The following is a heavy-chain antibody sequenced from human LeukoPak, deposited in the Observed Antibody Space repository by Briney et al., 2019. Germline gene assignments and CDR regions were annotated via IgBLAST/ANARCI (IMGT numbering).Heavy chain of an antibody. CDR3: TTLGAFDY. Sequence: GGSLRLSCAASGFTFSGAWVSWVRQAPGKGLEWVGRIKRKTDGGTTDYAAPVKGRFSISRDDSKNTLYLQMNSLKTEDTAVYYCTTLGAFDYWGLGTLVTVSS. J-gene: IGHJ4*02. CDR2: IKRKTDGGTT. V-gene: IGHV3-15*01. D-gene: IGHD4/OR15-4a*01. CDR1: GFTFSGAW.